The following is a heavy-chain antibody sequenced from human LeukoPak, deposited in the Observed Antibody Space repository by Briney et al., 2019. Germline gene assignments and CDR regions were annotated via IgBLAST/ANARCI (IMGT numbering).Heavy chain of an antibody. CDR3: ARDTSRYSSSWLFDY. V-gene: IGHV4-38-2*02. CDR1: GYSISSGYY. D-gene: IGHD6-13*01. CDR2: IYHSGST. Sequence: PSETLSLTCTVSGYSISSGYYWGWIRQPPGKGLEWIGSIYHSGSTYYNPSLKSRVTISVDTSKIQFSLKLSSVTAADTAVYYCARDTSRYSSSWLFDYWGQGTLVTVSS. J-gene: IGHJ4*02.